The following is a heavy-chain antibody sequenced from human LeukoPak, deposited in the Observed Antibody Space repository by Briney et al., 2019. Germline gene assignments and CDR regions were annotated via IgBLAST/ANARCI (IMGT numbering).Heavy chain of an antibody. Sequence: SVKVSCKASGGTFSSYAISWVRQAPGQGLGWMGGIIPIFGTANYAQKFQGRATITADKSTTTAYMELRNLRSDDTAVYYCARVEYCNVGNCYFRPGAYWGQGTLVTVSS. J-gene: IGHJ4*02. CDR1: GGTFSSYA. CDR2: IIPIFGTA. V-gene: IGHV1-69*06. D-gene: IGHD2-15*01. CDR3: ARVEYCNVGNCYFRPGAY.